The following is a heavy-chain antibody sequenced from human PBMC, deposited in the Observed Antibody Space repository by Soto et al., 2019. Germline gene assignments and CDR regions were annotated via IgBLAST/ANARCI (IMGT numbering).Heavy chain of an antibody. CDR1: GGSISSYY. V-gene: IGHV4-59*01. CDR2: IYYSGST. Sequence: PSETLSLTCTVSGGSISSYYWSWIRQPPGKGLEWIGYIYYSGSTNYNPSLKSRVTISVDTSKNQFSLKLSSVTAADTAVYYCARDLDYAVFDPWGQGTLVTVSS. D-gene: IGHD3-16*01. J-gene: IGHJ5*02. CDR3: ARDLDYAVFDP.